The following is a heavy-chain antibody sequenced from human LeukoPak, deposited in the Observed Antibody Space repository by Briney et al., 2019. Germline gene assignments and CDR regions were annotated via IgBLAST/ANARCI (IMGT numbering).Heavy chain of an antibody. CDR1: GFPFTTYC. CDR3: ARSSGWYDY. D-gene: IGHD6-19*01. Sequence: GVLRLSCAASGFPFTTYCMHWVRQAPGKGLVWVSGINSDGSSTTYADSVKGRFTISRDNAKNTLYLQMNSLRAEDTAVYYCARSSGWYDYWGQGTLVTVSS. J-gene: IGHJ4*02. V-gene: IGHV3-74*01. CDR2: INSDGSST.